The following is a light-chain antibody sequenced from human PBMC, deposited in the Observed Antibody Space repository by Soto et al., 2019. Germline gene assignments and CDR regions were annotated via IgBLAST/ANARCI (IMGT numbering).Light chain of an antibody. Sequence: QSALTQPPSASGSPGQSVTISCTGTSSDVGGYNYVSWYQQHPGKAPKLMIYEVNKRPSGVPDRFSGSKSGNSASLTVSGLQAADEADYYCGAYGGSHNFVFGGGTQLTVL. CDR2: EVN. CDR1: SSDVGGYNY. J-gene: IGLJ3*02. CDR3: GAYGGSHNFV. V-gene: IGLV2-8*01.